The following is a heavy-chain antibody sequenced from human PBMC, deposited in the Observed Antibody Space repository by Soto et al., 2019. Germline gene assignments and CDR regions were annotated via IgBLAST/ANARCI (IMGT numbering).Heavy chain of an antibody. CDR2: IYYSVST. CDR3: ARAALRWNYLYYFDY. D-gene: IGHD1-7*01. Sequence: SETLSLTCTVSGGSISSGGYYCSWIRQHPGKGLEWIGYIYYSVSTYYNPSLKSRVTISVDTSKNQFSLKLSSVTAADTAVYYCARAALRWNYLYYFDYWGQGTLVTVLL. CDR1: GGSISSGGYY. J-gene: IGHJ4*02. V-gene: IGHV4-31*03.